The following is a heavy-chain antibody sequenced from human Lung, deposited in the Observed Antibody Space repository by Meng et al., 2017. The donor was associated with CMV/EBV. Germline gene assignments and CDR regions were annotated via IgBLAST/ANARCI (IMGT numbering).Heavy chain of an antibody. D-gene: IGHD2-21*01. CDR1: GFTFSSYW. J-gene: IGHJ4*02. Sequence: GEXXRISCAASGFTFSSYWISWVRQAPGKGLEWVANIKQDGSEKYYVDSVRGRFTISRDNAKNSLYLQRNSLRAEDTGAYYCARDRGRRWLWSCFDYWGQGTXVTVSS. CDR3: ARDRGRRWLWSCFDY. CDR2: IKQDGSEK. V-gene: IGHV3-7*01.